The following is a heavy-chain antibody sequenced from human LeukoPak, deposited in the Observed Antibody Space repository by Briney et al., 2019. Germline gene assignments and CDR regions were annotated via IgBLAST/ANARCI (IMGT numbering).Heavy chain of an antibody. CDR3: ARDTPGVSSPSPT. CDR1: GFTFSSYS. V-gene: IGHV3-21*01. Sequence: GGSLRLSCAASGFTFSSYSMNWVRQAPGKGLEWVSSISSSSSYIYYADSVKGRFTISRDNAKNSLYLQMNSLRAEDTAVYYCARDTPGVSSPSPTWGQGTRVTVSS. J-gene: IGHJ5*02. D-gene: IGHD3-16*01. CDR2: ISSSSSYI.